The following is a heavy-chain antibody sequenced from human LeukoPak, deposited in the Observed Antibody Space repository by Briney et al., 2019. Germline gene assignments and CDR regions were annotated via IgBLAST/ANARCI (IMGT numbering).Heavy chain of an antibody. CDR1: GFTFSSYA. V-gene: IGHV3-23*01. Sequence: GGSLRLSWAASGFTFSSYAMSWVRQAPGKGLEWVSAISGSGGSTYYADSVKGRFTISRDNSKNTLYLQMNSLRAEDTAVYYCAKDLSPNAYYYDSSGLWGQGTLVTVSS. D-gene: IGHD3-22*01. CDR2: ISGSGGST. CDR3: AKDLSPNAYYYDSSGL. J-gene: IGHJ4*02.